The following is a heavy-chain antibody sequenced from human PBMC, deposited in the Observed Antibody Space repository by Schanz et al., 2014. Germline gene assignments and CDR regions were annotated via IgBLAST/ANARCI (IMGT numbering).Heavy chain of an antibody. CDR1: GFIFSNFA. D-gene: IGHD3-22*01. CDR3: ARDKGGYYPFDY. J-gene: IGHJ4*02. Sequence: EVQLVESGGGLVQPGGSLRLSCAASGFIFSNFAMEWVRQAPGKGLVWVSRTSHDGSFTTFADSVKGRFTISRDNAKNSLYLQMNSLRAEDTAVYYCARDKGGYYPFDYWGQGSLVTVSS. CDR2: TSHDGSFT. V-gene: IGHV3-74*01.